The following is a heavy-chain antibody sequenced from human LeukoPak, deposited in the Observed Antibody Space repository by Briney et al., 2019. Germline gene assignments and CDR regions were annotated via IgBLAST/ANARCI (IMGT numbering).Heavy chain of an antibody. J-gene: IGHJ3*02. CDR1: GFTFSSYS. V-gene: IGHV3-30-3*01. CDR3: ARDVREYSSGWFSFFDI. CDR2: ISYDGSNK. D-gene: IGHD6-19*01. Sequence: GGSLRLSCAASGFTFSSYSMHWVRQAPGKGLEWVAVISYDGSNKYYAESVKGRFTISRDNSKNTLYLEMNSLRAEDTAVYYCARDVREYSSGWFSFFDIWGQGTMVTVSS.